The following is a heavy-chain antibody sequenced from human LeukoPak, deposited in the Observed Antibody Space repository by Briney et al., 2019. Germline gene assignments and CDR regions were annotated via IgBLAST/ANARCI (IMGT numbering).Heavy chain of an antibody. J-gene: IGHJ6*03. CDR1: GGSVSSGSYY. CDR2: IYYSGST. V-gene: IGHV4-39*07. Sequence: SETLSLTCTVSGGSVSSGSYYWGWIRQPPGKGLEWIGNIYYSGSTYYNPSLKSRVTISVETSKNQFSLKLSSVTAADTAVYYCARDRGRQYYDFWSDLSPGYYMDVWGKGTTVTVSS. CDR3: ARDRGRQYYDFWSDLSPGYYMDV. D-gene: IGHD3-3*01.